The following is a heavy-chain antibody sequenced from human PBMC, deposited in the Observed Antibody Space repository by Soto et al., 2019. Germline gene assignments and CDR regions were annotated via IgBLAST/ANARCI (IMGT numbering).Heavy chain of an antibody. Sequence: KTSETLSLTCAVYDGSFSGYYWSWIRQPAGKRLEWLGRIYTSGYTKYNPSLKSRVTMSLDTSKRQFSLKLSSVTAADTAVYYCARETVAGTDNWFDPWGQGILVTVSS. V-gene: IGHV4-4*07. D-gene: IGHD6-19*01. CDR1: DGSFSGYY. CDR2: IYTSGYT. CDR3: ARETVAGTDNWFDP. J-gene: IGHJ5*02.